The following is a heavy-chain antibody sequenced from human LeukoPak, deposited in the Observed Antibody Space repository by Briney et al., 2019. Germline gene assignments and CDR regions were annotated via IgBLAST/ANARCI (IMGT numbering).Heavy chain of an antibody. CDR2: IITMFGTT. CDR3: ARHLDGDYVGAFDI. CDR1: GGSFSSYS. D-gene: IGHD4-17*01. J-gene: IGHJ3*02. Sequence: ASVKVSCKASGGSFSSYSISWVRQAPGQGREWMGGIITMFGTTNYAQKFQGRVTITADKSTSTAYMELSSLRSEDTAVYYCARHLDGDYVGAFDIWGQGTMVTVSS. V-gene: IGHV1-69*06.